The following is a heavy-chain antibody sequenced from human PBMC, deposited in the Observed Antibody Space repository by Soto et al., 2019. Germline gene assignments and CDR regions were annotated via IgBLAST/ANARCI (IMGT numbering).Heavy chain of an antibody. CDR1: GYNFSTYW. CDR2: IYPDDSDT. J-gene: IGHJ4*02. Sequence: GESLKISCKGSGYNFSTYWIAWVRQMPGKGLEWMGIIYPDDSDTRYSPSFKGQVTMSADKSISTAYLQWSSLKASDTAFYYCARQQSAVVTAPSVHWGQGTLVTVSS. CDR3: ARQQSAVVTAPSVH. D-gene: IGHD5-18*01. V-gene: IGHV5-51*01.